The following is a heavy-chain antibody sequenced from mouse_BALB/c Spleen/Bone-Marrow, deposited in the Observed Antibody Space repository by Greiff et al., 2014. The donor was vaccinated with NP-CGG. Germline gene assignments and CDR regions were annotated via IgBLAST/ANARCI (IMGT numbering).Heavy chain of an antibody. CDR2: LNPSNGHT. D-gene: IGHD2-4*01. J-gene: IGHJ2*01. CDR1: GYTFTRYW. V-gene: IGHV1S81*02. CDR3: ARMITTRGFDC. Sequence: QVQLQQSGAELLKPGTSVKLSCKASGYTFTRYWMHWVKQRPGQGLEWIGELNPSNGHTNYNGKFKNKATVTVDKSSSTAYMQLSSLTSEDSAVYYCARMITTRGFDCWGQGTTLTVSS.